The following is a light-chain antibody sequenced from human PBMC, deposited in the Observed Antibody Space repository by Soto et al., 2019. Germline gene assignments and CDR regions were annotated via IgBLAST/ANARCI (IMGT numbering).Light chain of an antibody. V-gene: IGLV1-40*01. CDR3: QSYDSSLGVV. J-gene: IGLJ2*01. CDR2: GNS. Sequence: QSVLTQPPSVSGAPGQRATISCTGSSSKIGAGYDVHWYQQLPGTAPKLLIYGNSNRPSGVPDRFSGSKSGTSASLAITGLQAEDEADYYCQSYDSSLGVVFGGGTKLTVL. CDR1: SSKIGAGYD.